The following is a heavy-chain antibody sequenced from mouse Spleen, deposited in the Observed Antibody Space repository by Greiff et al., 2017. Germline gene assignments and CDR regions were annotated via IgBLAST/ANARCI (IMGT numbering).Heavy chain of an antibody. D-gene: IGHD3-3*01. CDR2: ISYDGSN. J-gene: IGHJ2*01. V-gene: IGHV3-6*01. CDR3: ARWGDGYFDY. CDR1: GYSITSGYY. Sequence: EVQLVESGPGLVKPSQSLSLTCSVTGYSITSGYYWKWIRQFPGNKLEWMGYISYDGSNNYNPSLKNRISITRDTSKNQFFLKLNSVTTEDTATYYCARWGDGYFDYWGQGTTLTVSS.